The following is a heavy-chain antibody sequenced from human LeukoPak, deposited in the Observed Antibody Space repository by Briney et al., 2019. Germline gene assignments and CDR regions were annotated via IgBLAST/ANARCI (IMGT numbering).Heavy chain of an antibody. J-gene: IGHJ6*02. CDR2: ISAYNGNT. CDR1: GYTFTSYG. CDR3: ARDRNIVVVPAALYYYYYGMDV. D-gene: IGHD2-2*01. Sequence: ASVKVSCKASGYTFTSYGISWVRQAPGQGLEWMGWISAYNGNTNYAQKLQGRVTMTTDTSTSTAYMELRSLRSDDTAVYYCARDRNIVVVPAALYYYYYGMDVWGQGTTVTVSS. V-gene: IGHV1-18*01.